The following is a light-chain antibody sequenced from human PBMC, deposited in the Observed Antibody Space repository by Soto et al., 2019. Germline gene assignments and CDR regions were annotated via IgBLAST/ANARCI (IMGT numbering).Light chain of an antibody. J-gene: IGLJ1*01. CDR3: QVWDSSSDHPYV. Sequence: SYELTQAPAVSVAPGQTARITCGGSNIGSKSAHWYQQKPGQAPVLVVYDDSDRPSGIPERFSGSNSGNTATLTISRVEAGDEADYYCQVWDSSSDHPYVFGTGTKVTVL. V-gene: IGLV3-21*02. CDR1: NIGSKS. CDR2: DDS.